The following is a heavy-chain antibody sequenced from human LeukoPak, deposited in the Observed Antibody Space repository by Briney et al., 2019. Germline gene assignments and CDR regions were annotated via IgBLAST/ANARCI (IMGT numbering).Heavy chain of an antibody. CDR2: IYPGDSDT. D-gene: IGHD3-3*01. V-gene: IGHV5-51*01. CDR3: ARHILPYDPANWFDP. CDR1: GYSFTSYW. Sequence: GESLKISCKGSGYSFTSYWIGWVRQMPGKGLEWMGIIYPGDSDTRYSPSFQGQVTISADKSISTAYLQWSSLKASDTAMYYCARHILPYDPANWFDPWGQGTLVTVSS. J-gene: IGHJ5*02.